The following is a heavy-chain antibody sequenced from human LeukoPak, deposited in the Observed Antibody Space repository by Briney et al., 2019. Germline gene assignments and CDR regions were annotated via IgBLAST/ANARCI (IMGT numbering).Heavy chain of an antibody. D-gene: IGHD3-3*01. Sequence: GASVKVSRKVSGYTLTELPMHWVRQAPGKGLEWMGGFDPEDGETIYAQKFQGRVTMTEDTSTDTAYMELSSLRSEDTAVYYCATGAYFLRFLEWLEGGWGQGTLVTVSS. V-gene: IGHV1-24*01. CDR3: ATGAYFLRFLEWLEGG. CDR2: FDPEDGET. CDR1: GYTLTELP. J-gene: IGHJ4*02.